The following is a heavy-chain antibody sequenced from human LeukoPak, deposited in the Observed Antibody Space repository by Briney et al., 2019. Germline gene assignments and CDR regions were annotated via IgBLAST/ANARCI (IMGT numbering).Heavy chain of an antibody. CDR1: GYTFTSYG. J-gene: IGHJ4*02. CDR3: ARDALYYDSSGYSSHYFDY. V-gene: IGHV1-18*01. D-gene: IGHD3-22*01. CDR2: ISAYHGNT. Sequence: ASVKVSCKASGYTFTSYGISWVRQAPGQGLEWMGWISAYHGNTNYAQKLQGRVTMTTDTSTSTAYMELRSLRSDDTAVYYCARDALYYDSSGYSSHYFDYWGQGTLVTVSS.